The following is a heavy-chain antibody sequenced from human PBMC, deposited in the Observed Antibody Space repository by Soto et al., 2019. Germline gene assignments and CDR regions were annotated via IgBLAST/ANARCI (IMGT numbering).Heavy chain of an antibody. CDR2: SIPVLGTT. CDR1: GGAFSSFD. D-gene: IGHD3-3*01. V-gene: IGHV1-69*01. J-gene: IGHJ4*02. CDR3: ARARAERELSYDFWGGSVDS. Sequence: QVQLVQSGAEVKKPGSSVKVSCKASGGAFSSFDISWVRQAPGLGLEWMGGSIPVLGTTSYAQKFQGRITITADESTRTAHMELYSLRPDDTAIYYCARARAERELSYDFWGGSVDSGGQGTLVPVSS.